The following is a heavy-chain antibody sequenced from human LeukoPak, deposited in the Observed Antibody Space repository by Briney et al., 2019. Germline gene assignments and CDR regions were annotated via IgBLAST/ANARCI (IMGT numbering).Heavy chain of an antibody. J-gene: IGHJ3*02. CDR2: IWYDGSNK. Sequence: GGSLRLSCAASGFTFSSYGMHWVRQAPGKGLEWVAVIWYDGSNKYYADSVKGRFTISRDTSKNTLYLQMSSLRAEDTAVHYCAKDPRRILGSFEIWGQGTMVTVS. CDR3: AKDPRRILGSFEI. V-gene: IGHV3-33*06. CDR1: GFTFSSYG. D-gene: IGHD2/OR15-2a*01.